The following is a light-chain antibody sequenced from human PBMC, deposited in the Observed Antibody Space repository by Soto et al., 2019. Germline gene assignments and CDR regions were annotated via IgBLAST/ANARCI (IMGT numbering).Light chain of an antibody. CDR2: GAS. Sequence: EIVLTQSPATLSLSPGERATLSCRASQGVSSYLAWYQQKPGQAPRLLIYGASNRATGIPDRFSGSGSGTDFTLTISDVQPEDFAVYYCHQRQSWPRTFGQGTKVDIK. V-gene: IGKV3-11*01. J-gene: IGKJ1*01. CDR3: HQRQSWPRT. CDR1: QGVSSY.